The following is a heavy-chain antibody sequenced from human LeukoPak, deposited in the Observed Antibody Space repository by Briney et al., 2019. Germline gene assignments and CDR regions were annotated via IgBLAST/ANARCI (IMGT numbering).Heavy chain of an antibody. D-gene: IGHD3-3*01. V-gene: IGHV4-4*07. Sequence: SEXXSLTCTVSGGSISSYYWSWIRQPAGKGLEWIGRIYTSGSTNYNPSLKSRVTMSVDTSKNQFSLKLSSVTAADTAVYYCARDKDYDFWSGYYTAHAFDIWGQGTMVTVSS. CDR2: IYTSGST. CDR1: GGSISSYY. CDR3: ARDKDYDFWSGYYTAHAFDI. J-gene: IGHJ3*02.